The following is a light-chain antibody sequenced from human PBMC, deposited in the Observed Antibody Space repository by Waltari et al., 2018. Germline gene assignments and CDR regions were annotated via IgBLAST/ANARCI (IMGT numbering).Light chain of an antibody. V-gene: IGLV8-61*01. CDR2: KGI. Sequence: QTVVTQEPSLSVSPGGTVTLTCPLSSGSAPSPCYPTWYQQTPGQPPRTLVYKGISRSSGVPDRFSGSILGNTAALTITGAQADDESDYYCSMYMGSGVWVFGGGTKLTVL. CDR1: SGSAPSPCY. CDR3: SMYMGSGVWV. J-gene: IGLJ3*02.